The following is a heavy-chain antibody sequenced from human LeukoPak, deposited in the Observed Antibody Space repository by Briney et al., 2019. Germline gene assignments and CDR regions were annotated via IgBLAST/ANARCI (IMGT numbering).Heavy chain of an antibody. V-gene: IGHV3-23*01. CDR1: GFTFNNYA. Sequence: GGSLRLSCAASGFTFNNYAMSWVRQAPGKGLEWVAAISASGGTTYYADSVKGRFTISRDNSENPLLLQMNSLRAEDTAVYYRAKEPREYCSSTSCPHWFDSWGQGTLVTVSS. CDR2: ISASGGTT. CDR3: AKEPREYCSSTSCPHWFDS. D-gene: IGHD2-2*01. J-gene: IGHJ5*01.